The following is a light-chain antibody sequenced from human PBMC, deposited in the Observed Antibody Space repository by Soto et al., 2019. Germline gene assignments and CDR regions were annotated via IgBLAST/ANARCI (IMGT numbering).Light chain of an antibody. V-gene: IGKV3-20*01. J-gene: IGKJ4*01. CDR2: GTS. CDR3: QQYGNSPLT. CDR1: QSVSSSF. Sequence: EVVLTQCPGSLSLSPGERATLSCRASQSVSSSFLAWYQQRPGQAPRLLLYGTSSRAAGIPRRFRGSGCGTDFTLTISRLEPEDFAVYYCQQYGNSPLTFGGGTKVEIK.